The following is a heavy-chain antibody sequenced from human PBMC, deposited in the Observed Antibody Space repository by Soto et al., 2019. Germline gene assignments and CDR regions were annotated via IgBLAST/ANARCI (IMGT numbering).Heavy chain of an antibody. CDR1: GFTFSNAW. J-gene: IGHJ4*02. CDR3: TKAQPYCTNGVCYTPYYFDY. Sequence: GGSLRLSCAASGFTFSNAWMNWVRQAPGKGLEWVGRIKSKTDGGTTDYAATVKGRFTISRDDSKNTLYLQMNSLKTEDTAVYYCTKAQPYCTNGVCYTPYYFDYWGQGTLVTVSS. CDR2: IKSKTDGGTT. V-gene: IGHV3-15*07. D-gene: IGHD2-8*01.